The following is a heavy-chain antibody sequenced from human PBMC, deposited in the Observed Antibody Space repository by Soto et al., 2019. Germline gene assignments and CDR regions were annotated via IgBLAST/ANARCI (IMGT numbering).Heavy chain of an antibody. Sequence: PGGSLRLSCAASGFTFSYYYMSWMRQSPEKGLEWVSYVSGDGGAKSYADSVKGRFSISRDNAKNSLYLQMNSLRAEDTAVYYCARPGSIAAAGTPDYWGQGTLVTVSS. J-gene: IGHJ4*02. D-gene: IGHD6-13*01. V-gene: IGHV3-11*01. CDR2: VSGDGGAK. CDR3: ARPGSIAAAGTPDY. CDR1: GFTFSYYY.